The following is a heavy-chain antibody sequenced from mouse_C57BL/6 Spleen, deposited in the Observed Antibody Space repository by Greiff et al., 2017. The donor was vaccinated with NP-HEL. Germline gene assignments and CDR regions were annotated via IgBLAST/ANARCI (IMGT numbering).Heavy chain of an antibody. CDR1: GFTFSDYY. V-gene: IGHV5-16*01. Sequence: EVKLVESEGGLVQPGSSMKLSCTASGFTFSDYYMAWVRQVPEKGLEWVANINYDGSSTYYLDSLKSRFIISRDNAKNILYLQMSSLKSEDTATYYCAREGLGRRWYFDVWGTGTTVTVSS. D-gene: IGHD4-1*01. J-gene: IGHJ1*03. CDR3: AREGLGRRWYFDV. CDR2: INYDGSST.